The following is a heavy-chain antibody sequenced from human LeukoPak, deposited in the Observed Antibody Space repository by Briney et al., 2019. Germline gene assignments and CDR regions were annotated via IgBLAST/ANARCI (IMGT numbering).Heavy chain of an antibody. CDR1: GFTSNNYA. J-gene: IGHJ4*02. V-gene: IGHV3-23*01. Sequence: GGSLRLSCAASGFTSNNYAMSRVRQAPGKGPEWVSSISGSSGSTYYADSVKGRFTISRDNSKNTVSLQMNSLRAEDTAVYYCARQRTVGVTGYYFDYWGQGTLVTVSS. CDR2: ISGSSGST. D-gene: IGHD1-26*01. CDR3: ARQRTVGVTGYYFDY.